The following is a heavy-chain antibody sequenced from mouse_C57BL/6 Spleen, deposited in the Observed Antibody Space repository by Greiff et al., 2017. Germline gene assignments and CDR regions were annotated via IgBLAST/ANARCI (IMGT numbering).Heavy chain of an antibody. CDR2: IHPNSGST. CDR1: GYTFTSYW. V-gene: IGHV1-64*01. J-gene: IGHJ1*03. Sequence: QVQLQQPGAELVKPGASVKLSCKASGYTFTSYWMHWVKQRPGQGLEWIGMIHPNSGSTNYNEQFKSKATLTVDKSSSTAYMQLSSLTSEDAAVYYCARGRNRGNYWYFDVWGTGTTVTVSS. CDR3: ARGRNRGNYWYFDV. D-gene: IGHD2-1*01.